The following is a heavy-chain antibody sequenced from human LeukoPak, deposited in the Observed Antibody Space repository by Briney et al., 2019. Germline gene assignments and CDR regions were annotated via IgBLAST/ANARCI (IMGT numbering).Heavy chain of an antibody. CDR3: ARGRNYYGSGSYQGWFDP. CDR1: GGSFSGYY. J-gene: IGHJ5*02. V-gene: IGHV4-34*01. Sequence: PSETLSLTCAVYGGSFSGYYWSWIRQPPGKGLEWIGEINHSGSTNYNPSLKSRVTISVDTSKNQFSLKLSSVTAADTAVYYCARGRNYYGSGSYQGWFDPWGQGTLVTVSS. CDR2: INHSGST. D-gene: IGHD3-10*01.